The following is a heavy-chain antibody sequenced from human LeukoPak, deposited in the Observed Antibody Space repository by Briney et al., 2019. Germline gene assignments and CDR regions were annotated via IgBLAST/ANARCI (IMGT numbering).Heavy chain of an antibody. CDR1: GFTFNIYA. CDR2: ISYSAAGT. CDR3: ARGRRSGGITMIRGVKDRGWFDF. D-gene: IGHD3-10*01. J-gene: IGHJ5*01. Sequence: GGSLRLSCAASGFTFNIYAMNWVRQAPGKGLEWISSISYSAAGTYYADSVKGRFSISRDNSKKMLYLQMNSLRPEDTAVYYCARGRRSGGITMIRGVKDRGWFDFWGQGTLVTVSS. V-gene: IGHV3-23*01.